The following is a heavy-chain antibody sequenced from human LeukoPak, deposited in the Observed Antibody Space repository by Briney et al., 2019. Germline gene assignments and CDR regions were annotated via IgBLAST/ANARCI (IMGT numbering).Heavy chain of an antibody. CDR1: GGSISSSSYY. CDR3: ARAWQQLFSAAWNHDAFDI. Sequence: PSETLSLTCTVSGGSISSSSYYWGWIRQPPGKGLEWIGSIYYSGSTYYNPSLKSRVTISVDTSKNQFSLKLSSVTAADTAVYYCARAWQQLFSAAWNHDAFDIWGQGTMVTVSS. D-gene: IGHD6-13*01. J-gene: IGHJ3*02. CDR2: IYYSGST. V-gene: IGHV4-39*07.